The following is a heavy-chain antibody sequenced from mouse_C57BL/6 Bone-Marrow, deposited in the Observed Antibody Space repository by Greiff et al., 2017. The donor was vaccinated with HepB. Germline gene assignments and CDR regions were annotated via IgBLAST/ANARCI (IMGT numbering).Heavy chain of an antibody. Sequence: EVHLVESGGDLVKPGGSLKLSCAASGFTFSSYGMSWVRQTPDKRLEWVATISSGGSYTYYPDSVKGRFTISRDNAKKTLYLQMSSLKSEDTAMYYCARRDYYGSSWYFDVGGTGTTVTVSS. CDR1: GFTFSSYG. CDR2: ISSGGSYT. CDR3: ARRDYYGSSWYFDV. V-gene: IGHV5-6*01. J-gene: IGHJ1*03. D-gene: IGHD1-1*01.